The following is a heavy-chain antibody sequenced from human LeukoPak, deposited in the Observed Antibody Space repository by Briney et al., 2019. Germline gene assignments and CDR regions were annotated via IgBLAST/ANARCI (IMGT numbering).Heavy chain of an antibody. V-gene: IGHV4-61*01. D-gene: IGHD3-3*01. CDR2: IYYSGST. Sequence: PSETLSLTCTASGGSVSSGSYYWSWIRQPPGKGLEWIGYIYYSGSTNYNPSLKSRVTISVDTSKNQFSLKLSSVTAADTAVYYCARLTYYDFWSGYSNWFDPRGQGTLVTVSS. CDR1: GGSVSSGSYY. CDR3: ARLTYYDFWSGYSNWFDP. J-gene: IGHJ5*02.